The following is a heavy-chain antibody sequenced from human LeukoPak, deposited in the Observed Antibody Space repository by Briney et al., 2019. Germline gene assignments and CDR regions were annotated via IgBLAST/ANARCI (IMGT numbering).Heavy chain of an antibody. V-gene: IGHV4-59*01. D-gene: IGHD3-10*02. J-gene: IGHJ6*02. CDR1: GGSISIYY. CDR3: ARVNRFGGYYGMDV. CDR2: IYYSGST. Sequence: PSETLSLTCTVSGGSISIYYWSWIRQPPGKGLEWIGYIYYSGSTNYNPSLKSRVTISVDTSKNQFSLKLSSVTAADTAVYYCARVNRFGGYYGMDVWGQGTTVTVSS.